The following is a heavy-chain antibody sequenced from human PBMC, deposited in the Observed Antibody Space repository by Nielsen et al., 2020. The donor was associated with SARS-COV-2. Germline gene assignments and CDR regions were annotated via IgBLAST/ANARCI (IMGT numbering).Heavy chain of an antibody. CDR1: GGTFSSYA. J-gene: IGHJ6*02. CDR3: ATALVLSSGYQYYYYGMDV. V-gene: IGHV1-69*06. Sequence: SVKVSCKASGGTFSSYAISWVRQAPGQGLEWMGGIIPIFGTANYAQKFQGRVTMTEDTSTDTAYMELSSLRSEDTAVYYCATALVLSSGYQYYYYGMDVWGQGTTVTVSS. CDR2: IIPIFGTA. D-gene: IGHD3-22*01.